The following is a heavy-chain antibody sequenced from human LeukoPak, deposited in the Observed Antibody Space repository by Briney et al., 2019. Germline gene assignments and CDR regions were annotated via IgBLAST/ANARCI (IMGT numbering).Heavy chain of an antibody. CDR2: VSKSDGTT. CDR1: GFTFSDYW. Sequence: PGGSLRLSCAASGFTFSDYWMSWVRQAPGKGLEWVSSVSKSDGTTYYADSVKGRLTISRDNSKNTLHLQMNGLRAGDTAVYYCARGSYGMDVWGQGTTVTVSS. V-gene: IGHV3-23*01. J-gene: IGHJ6*02. CDR3: ARGSYGMDV.